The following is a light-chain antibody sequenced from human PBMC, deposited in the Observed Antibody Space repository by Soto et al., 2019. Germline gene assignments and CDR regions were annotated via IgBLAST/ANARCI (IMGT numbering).Light chain of an antibody. CDR3: CSSGVSRTYV. CDR1: SSNVGSYKL. Sequence: QSALTQPASVSGSPGQSITISCTGTSSNVGSYKLVSWYQQHPGKAPKLMIFEVNKRPSGVSNRFSGSKSGNTASLTISGLKVEDEADYYCCSSGVSRTYVFGTGTKLTVL. J-gene: IGLJ1*01. V-gene: IGLV2-23*02. CDR2: EVN.